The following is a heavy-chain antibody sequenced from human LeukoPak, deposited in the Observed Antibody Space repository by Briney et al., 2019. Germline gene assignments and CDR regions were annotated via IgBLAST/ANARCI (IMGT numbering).Heavy chain of an antibody. CDR3: AKPGCSSASCYPDY. D-gene: IGHD2-2*01. V-gene: IGHV3-64*04. J-gene: IGHJ4*02. CDR1: GFTFSSYA. CDR2: ISSNGGST. Sequence: PGGSLRLSCSASGFTFSSYAMHWVRQAPGKGLEYVSAISSNGGSTYYADSVKGRFTISRDNSKDTLYLQMNSLRVEDTAVYYCAKPGCSSASCYPDYWGQGTLVTVSS.